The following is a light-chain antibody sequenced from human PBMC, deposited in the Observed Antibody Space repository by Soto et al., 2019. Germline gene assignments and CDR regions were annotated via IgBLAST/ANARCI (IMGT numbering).Light chain of an antibody. CDR2: AAS. CDR3: LQHSTYPLT. J-gene: IGKJ1*01. CDR1: QSIDRW. Sequence: ASVGDRVTITCRASQSIDRWLAWYQQKPGKAPKLLIYAASTLQSGVPSRFSGSGSGTEFTLTISSLQPDDFAIYYCLQHSTYPLTFGQGTKVDIK. V-gene: IGKV1-9*01.